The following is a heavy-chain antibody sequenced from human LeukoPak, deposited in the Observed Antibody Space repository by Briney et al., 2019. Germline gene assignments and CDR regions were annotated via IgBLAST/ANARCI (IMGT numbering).Heavy chain of an antibody. V-gene: IGHV1-8*01. J-gene: IGHJ4*02. CDR3: ARDIQWFGADTVKYYDY. Sequence: ASVKVSCKASGYTFTSYDINWVRQATGQGPEWIGWMNPDSGNTGYAQRFQGRVTMTRDISTSTAYMELSSLRSEDTAVYYCARDIQWFGADTVKYYDYWGQGTLVTVSS. CDR2: MNPDSGNT. D-gene: IGHD3-10*01. CDR1: GYTFTSYD.